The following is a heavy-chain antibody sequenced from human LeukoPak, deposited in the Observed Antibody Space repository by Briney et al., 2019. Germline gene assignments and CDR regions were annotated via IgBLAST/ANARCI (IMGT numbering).Heavy chain of an antibody. CDR3: ARAATVTTFWFDP. D-gene: IGHD4-4*01. CDR1: GGTFSSYA. V-gene: IGHV1-69*04. J-gene: IGHJ5*02. Sequence: GASVKVYCKASGGTFSSYAISWVRQAPGQGLEWMGRIIPILGIANYAQKFQGRVTITADKSTSTAYMELSSLRSEDTAVYYCARAATVTTFWFDPWGQGTLVTVSS. CDR2: IIPILGIA.